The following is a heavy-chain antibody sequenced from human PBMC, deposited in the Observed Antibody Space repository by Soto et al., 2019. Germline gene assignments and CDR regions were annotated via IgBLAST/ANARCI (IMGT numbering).Heavy chain of an antibody. CDR1: GFTFSSYG. J-gene: IGHJ4*02. V-gene: IGHV3-30*18. Sequence: PGGSLRLSCAASGFTFSSYGMHWVRQAPGKGLEWVAVISYDGSNKYYADSVKGRFTISRDNSKNTLYLQMNSLRAEDTAVYYCAKDISIVVVPAAIDYWGQGTLVTVSS. CDR3: AKDISIVVVPAAIDY. D-gene: IGHD2-2*02. CDR2: ISYDGSNK.